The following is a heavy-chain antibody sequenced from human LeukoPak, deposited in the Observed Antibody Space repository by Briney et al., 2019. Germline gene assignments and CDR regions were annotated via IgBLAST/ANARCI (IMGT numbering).Heavy chain of an antibody. CDR1: GYSISSGYY. CDR3: ARDVGYSSGWSQFDY. Sequence: SETLSLTCAVSGYSISSGYYWGWIRQPPGKGREWIGSIYHSGSTYYNPSLKSRVTISVDTSKNQFSLKLSSVTAADTAVYYCARDVGYSSGWSQFDYWGQGTLVTVSS. CDR2: IYHSGST. V-gene: IGHV4-38-2*02. D-gene: IGHD6-19*01. J-gene: IGHJ4*02.